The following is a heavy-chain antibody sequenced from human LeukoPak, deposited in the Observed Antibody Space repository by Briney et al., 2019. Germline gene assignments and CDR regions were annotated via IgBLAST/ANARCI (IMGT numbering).Heavy chain of an antibody. D-gene: IGHD4-17*01. V-gene: IGHV4-31*03. Sequence: SETLSLTCTVSGGSLSRGGYYWSWLRQHPGRGREWIGYIYYSGSTYYNPSLKSRVTISVDTSKNQFSLKLSSVTAADTAVYYCARAGRYGDIGHYWGQGPLVTVSS. CDR2: IYYSGST. CDR1: GGSLSRGGYY. CDR3: ARAGRYGDIGHY. J-gene: IGHJ4*02.